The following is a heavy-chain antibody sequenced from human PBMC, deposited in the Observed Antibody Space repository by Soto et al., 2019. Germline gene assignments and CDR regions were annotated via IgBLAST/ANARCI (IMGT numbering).Heavy chain of an antibody. D-gene: IGHD4-17*01. CDR2: ISSSSSVI. Sequence: GGSLRLSCATSGFILSDCAMNWVRQAPGKGLEWVSYISSSSSVIDYADSVKGRFTVSRDNARSTLYLQMDSLRAEDTAVYYCATYGGDSGGYEYLQHWGQGSLVTVSS. CDR3: ATYGGDSGGYEYLQH. J-gene: IGHJ1*01. CDR1: GFILSDCA. V-gene: IGHV3-48*01.